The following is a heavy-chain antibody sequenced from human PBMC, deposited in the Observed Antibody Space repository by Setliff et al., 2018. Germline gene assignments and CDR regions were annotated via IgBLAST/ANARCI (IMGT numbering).Heavy chain of an antibody. D-gene: IGHD6-6*01. Sequence: SETLSLTCDVSSYSISRGYYWGWIRQAPGKGLEFIGSIYHGGNIVYNPSLKSRVTISVDTSKNQFSLKLSSVTAADTAVYYCARLGTGEQLVSKGGHYFDYWGQGTLVTVSS. V-gene: IGHV4-38-2*01. CDR2: IYHGGNI. CDR3: ARLGTGEQLVSKGGHYFDY. J-gene: IGHJ4*02. CDR1: SYSISRGYY.